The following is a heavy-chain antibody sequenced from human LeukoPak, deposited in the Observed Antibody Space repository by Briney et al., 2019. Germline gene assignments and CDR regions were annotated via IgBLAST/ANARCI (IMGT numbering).Heavy chain of an antibody. CDR2: INPNSGGT. D-gene: IGHD3-3*01. Sequence: ASVTVSCKASGYTFTGYYMHWVRQAPGQGLEWMGRINPNSGGTNYAQKFQGRVTKTRDTSISTAYMELSRLRSDDTAVYYCARAEGDFWSGYLNWFDPWGQGTLVTVSS. CDR1: GYTFTGYY. V-gene: IGHV1-2*06. J-gene: IGHJ5*02. CDR3: ARAEGDFWSGYLNWFDP.